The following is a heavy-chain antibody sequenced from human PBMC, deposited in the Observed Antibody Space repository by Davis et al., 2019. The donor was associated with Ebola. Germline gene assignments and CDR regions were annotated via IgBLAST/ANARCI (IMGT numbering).Heavy chain of an antibody. J-gene: IGHJ3*02. D-gene: IGHD4-17*01. Sequence: AASVKVSCKASGYTFTSYGISWVRQAPGQGLEWMGRIIPILGIANYAQKFQGRVTITADKSTSTAYMELSSLRSEDTAVYYCARVVRKYYGDYFDAFDIWGQGTMVTVSS. CDR1: GYTFTSYG. V-gene: IGHV1-69*04. CDR2: IIPILGIA. CDR3: ARVVRKYYGDYFDAFDI.